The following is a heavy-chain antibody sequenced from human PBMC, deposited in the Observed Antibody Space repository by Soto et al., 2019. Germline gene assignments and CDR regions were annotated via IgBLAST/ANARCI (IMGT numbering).Heavy chain of an antibody. D-gene: IGHD4-17*01. CDR1: GYTFTSYD. CDR3: ARERHYGGNSGCWFDP. Sequence: QVQLVQSGAEVKKPGASVKVSCKASGYTFTSYDINWVRQATGQGLEWMGWMNPNSGNTGYAQKFQGRVTMTRNTSISTAYMELSSLRSEDTAVYYCARERHYGGNSGCWFDPWGQGTLVTVSS. V-gene: IGHV1-8*01. CDR2: MNPNSGNT. J-gene: IGHJ5*02.